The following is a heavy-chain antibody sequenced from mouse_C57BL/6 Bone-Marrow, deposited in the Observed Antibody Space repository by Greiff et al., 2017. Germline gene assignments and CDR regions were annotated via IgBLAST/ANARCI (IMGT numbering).Heavy chain of an antibody. J-gene: IGHJ3*01. Sequence: DVMLVESGGDLVKPGGSLKLSCAASGFTFSSYGMSWVRQTPDKRLEWVATISSGGSYTYYPDSVKGRFTISRANAKNTLYLQMSSLKSEDTAMYYCARGDYYGSPPCFAYGDQGTLAIVSA. CDR1: GFTFSSYG. D-gene: IGHD1-1*01. V-gene: IGHV5-6*02. CDR3: ARGDYYGSPPCFAY. CDR2: ISSGGSYT.